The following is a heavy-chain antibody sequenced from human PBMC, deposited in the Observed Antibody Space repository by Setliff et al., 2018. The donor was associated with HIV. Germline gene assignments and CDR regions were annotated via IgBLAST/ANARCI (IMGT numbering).Heavy chain of an antibody. V-gene: IGHV1-69*10. CDR3: ARDQTPLDAFDI. J-gene: IGHJ3*02. CDR2: IVPILGIA. CDR1: GGTFTNSA. D-gene: IGHD2-15*01. Sequence: GASVKVSCKASGGTFTNSAIGWVRQAPGQGLEWMGAIVPILGIANSAQKFQGRVTITTDESTNTAYMELRRLRSDDTAMYYCARDQTPLDAFDIWGQGTMVTVSS.